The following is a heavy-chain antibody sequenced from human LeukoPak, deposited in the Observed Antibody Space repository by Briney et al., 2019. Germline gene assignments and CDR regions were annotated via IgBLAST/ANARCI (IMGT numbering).Heavy chain of an antibody. CDR2: ISGSGGST. V-gene: IGHV3-23*01. J-gene: IGHJ6*02. CDR1: GFTFSSYA. CDR3: AKDSAVASHYYYYGMDV. Sequence: RPGGSLRLSCAASGFTFSSYAMTWVRQAPGKGLEWVSSISGSGGSTYYADSVKGRFTISRDNSKNTLYLQMNSLRAEDTAVYYCAKDSAVASHYYYYGMDVWGQGTTVTVSS. D-gene: IGHD6-19*01.